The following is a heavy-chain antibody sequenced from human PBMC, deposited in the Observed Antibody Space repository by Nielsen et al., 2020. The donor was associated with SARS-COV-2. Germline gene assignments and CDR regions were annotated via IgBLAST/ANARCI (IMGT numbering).Heavy chain of an antibody. Sequence: GESLKISCAASGFTFSSFSMSWVRQAPGKGLEWVSSISSTSRYIHYGDSVKGRFTVSRDTAQNSLYLQMNSLRAEDTAVYYCARDPHTAMSANGVYYYYGMDVWGQGTTVTVSS. CDR1: GFTFSSFS. CDR3: ARDPHTAMSANGVYYYYGMDV. D-gene: IGHD5-18*01. V-gene: IGHV3-21*04. CDR2: ISSTSRYI. J-gene: IGHJ6*02.